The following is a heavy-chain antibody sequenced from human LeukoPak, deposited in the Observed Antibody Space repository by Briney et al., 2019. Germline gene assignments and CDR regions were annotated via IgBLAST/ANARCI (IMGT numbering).Heavy chain of an antibody. CDR2: VYISGST. J-gene: IGHJ3*02. CDR1: GGSISSYY. Sequence: SETLSLTCTVSGGSISSYYWTWIRQPAGKGLEWIGRVYISGSTNYNPSLKSRVTISIDMSKNHFSLKLSSVTAADTAVYYCARGLEWGDGFDIWGQGTMVTVSP. D-gene: IGHD1-1*01. V-gene: IGHV4-4*07. CDR3: ARGLEWGDGFDI.